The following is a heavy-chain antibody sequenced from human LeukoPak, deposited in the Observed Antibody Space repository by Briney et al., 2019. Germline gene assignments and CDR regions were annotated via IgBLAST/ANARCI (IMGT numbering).Heavy chain of an antibody. V-gene: IGHV3-23*01. D-gene: IGHD3-22*01. J-gene: IGHJ4*02. CDR1: GFTFSSYA. CDR2: ISGSGGST. Sequence: PGGSRRLSCAASGFTFSSYAMSWVRQAPGKGLEWVSAISGSGGSTYYADSVKGRFTISRDNSKNTLYLQMNSLRAEDTAVYYCATDYYYDSSGSYVYWGQGTLVTVSS. CDR3: ATDYYYDSSGSYVY.